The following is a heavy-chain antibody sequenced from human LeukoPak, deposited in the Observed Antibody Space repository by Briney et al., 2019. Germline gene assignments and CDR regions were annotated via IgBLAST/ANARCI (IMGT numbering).Heavy chain of an antibody. J-gene: IGHJ4*02. Sequence: GGSLRLSCAASGFTFSDYYMSWIRQAPGKGPEWVSYISSSGSTIYYADSVKGRFTISRDNAKNSLYLQMNSLRAEDTAVYYCARVRIAVAGQENNYVDYWGQGTLVTVSS. D-gene: IGHD6-19*01. CDR2: ISSSGSTI. CDR3: ARVRIAVAGQENNYVDY. CDR1: GFTFSDYY. V-gene: IGHV3-11*01.